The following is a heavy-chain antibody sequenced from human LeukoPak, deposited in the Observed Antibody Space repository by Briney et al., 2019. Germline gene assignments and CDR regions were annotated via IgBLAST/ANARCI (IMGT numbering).Heavy chain of an antibody. V-gene: IGHV1-8*01. CDR3: ARAAQRWPSYFDY. Sequence: GASVKVSCKASGYTFTSYDINWVRQATGQGLEWMGWMNPNSGNTGYAQKFQGRVTMTRNTSISTAYMELSSLRSGDTAVYYCARAAQRWPSYFDYWGQGTLVTVSS. D-gene: IGHD5-24*01. CDR2: MNPNSGNT. J-gene: IGHJ4*02. CDR1: GYTFTSYD.